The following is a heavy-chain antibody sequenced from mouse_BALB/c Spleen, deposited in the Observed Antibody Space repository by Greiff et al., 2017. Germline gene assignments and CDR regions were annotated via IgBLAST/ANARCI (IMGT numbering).Heavy chain of an antibody. CDR3: ARDEELGRFAY. CDR1: GFSLTSYG. V-gene: IGHV2-9*02. Sequence: VQLQESGPGLVAPSQSLSITCTVSGFSLTSYGVHWVRQPPGKGLEWLGVIWAGGSTNYNSALMARMSISKDNSKSQVFVKMNSLQTDDTAMYYCARDEELGRFAYWGQGTLVTVSA. CDR2: IWAGGST. J-gene: IGHJ3*01. D-gene: IGHD4-1*01.